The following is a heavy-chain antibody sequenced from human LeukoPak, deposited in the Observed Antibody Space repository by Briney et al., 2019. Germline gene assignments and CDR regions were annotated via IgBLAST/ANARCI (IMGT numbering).Heavy chain of an antibody. Sequence: PGGSLRLSCAASGFTVSGNYMSWVRQAPGKGLEWVSSISSSSSYIYYADSVKGRFTISRDNAKNSLYLQMNSLRAEDTAVYYCARHSGRIVSDAFDIWGQGTMVTVSS. V-gene: IGHV3-21*01. CDR2: ISSSSSYI. CDR3: ARHSGRIVSDAFDI. CDR1: GFTVSGNY. J-gene: IGHJ3*02. D-gene: IGHD5-12*01.